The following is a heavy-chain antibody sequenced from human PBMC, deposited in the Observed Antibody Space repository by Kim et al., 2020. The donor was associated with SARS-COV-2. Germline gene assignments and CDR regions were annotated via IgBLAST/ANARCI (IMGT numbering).Heavy chain of an antibody. CDR2: ISGSGGST. CDR1: GFTFSSYA. Sequence: GGSLRLSCAASGFTFSSYAMSWVRQAPGKGLEWVSAISGSGGSTYYADSVKGRFTISRDNSKNTLYLQMNSLRAEDMAVYYCAKDYEEYQLLWGGDYWGQGTLVTVSS. V-gene: IGHV3-23*01. D-gene: IGHD2-2*01. J-gene: IGHJ4*02. CDR3: AKDYEEYQLLWGGDY.